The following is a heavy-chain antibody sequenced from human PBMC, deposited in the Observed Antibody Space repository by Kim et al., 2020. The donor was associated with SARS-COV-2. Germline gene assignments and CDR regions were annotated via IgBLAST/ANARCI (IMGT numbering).Heavy chain of an antibody. V-gene: IGHV4-30-2*05. D-gene: IGHD6-13*01. J-gene: IGHJ4*02. Sequence: YYNPSLMSRVTIAIDTSKNQFALILTSVTAADAAVYYCARKDSSSWSFDYWGQGTLVAVSS. CDR3: ARKDSSSWSFDY.